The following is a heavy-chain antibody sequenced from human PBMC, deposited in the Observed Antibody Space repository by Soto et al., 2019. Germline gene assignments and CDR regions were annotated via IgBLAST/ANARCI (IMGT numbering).Heavy chain of an antibody. CDR1: GGSISSYY. D-gene: IGHD3-3*01. V-gene: IGHV4-59*01. Sequence: ASETLSLTCTVSGGSISSYYWSWIRQPPGKGLEWIGYIYYSGSTNYNPSLKSRVTISVDTSKNQFSLKLSSVTAADTAVYYCAREEFRFLEWNWFDPWGQGTLVTVSS. CDR2: IYYSGST. CDR3: AREEFRFLEWNWFDP. J-gene: IGHJ5*02.